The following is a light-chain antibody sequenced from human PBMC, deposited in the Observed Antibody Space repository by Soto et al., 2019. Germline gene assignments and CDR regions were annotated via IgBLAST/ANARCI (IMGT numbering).Light chain of an antibody. CDR3: SSYTTSSTLV. V-gene: IGLV2-14*01. CDR1: SSDVGGYNY. Sequence: QSALTQPASVSGSPGQSITISCTGTSSDVGGYNYVSWYQHHPGKAPKLIIYEVNTRPSGVSNRCSGSKSGNTASLTISGLQAEDEADYYCSSYTTSSTLVFGGGTKLTVL. CDR2: EVN. J-gene: IGLJ3*02.